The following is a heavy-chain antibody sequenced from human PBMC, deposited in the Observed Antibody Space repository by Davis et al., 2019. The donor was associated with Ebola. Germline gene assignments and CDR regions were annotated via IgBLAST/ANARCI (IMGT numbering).Heavy chain of an antibody. J-gene: IGHJ6*02. D-gene: IGHD6-6*01. CDR1: GYTFSRYD. V-gene: IGHV1-8*01. CDR2: MNPDSGLT. CDR3: AIEYGNASSAIYYYYGMDV. Sequence: ASVKVSCKASGYTFSRYDIHWVRQATGQGLEWMGWMNPDSGLTGYAQTFQGRVTMTRNTSITTAYMELTSLRTEDTAVYYCAIEYGNASSAIYYYYGMDVWGQGTTVTVSS.